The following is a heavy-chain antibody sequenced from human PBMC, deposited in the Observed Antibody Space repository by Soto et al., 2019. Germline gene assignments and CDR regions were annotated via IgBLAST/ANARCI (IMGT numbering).Heavy chain of an antibody. V-gene: IGHV3-66*01. CDR3: AGETYYYYYMDV. Sequence: EVQLVESGGGLVQPGGSLRLSCAASGFTVSSNSMSWVRQAPGKGLEWVSVIYSGGSTYYADSVKGRFTISRDNSKNTLYLQMNSLRAEDTAVYYCAGETYYYYYMDVWGKGTTVTVSS. J-gene: IGHJ6*03. CDR2: IYSGGST. CDR1: GFTVSSNS.